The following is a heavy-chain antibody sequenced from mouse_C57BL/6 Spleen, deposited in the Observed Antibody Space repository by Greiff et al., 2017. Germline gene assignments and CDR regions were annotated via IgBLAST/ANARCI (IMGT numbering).Heavy chain of an antibody. J-gene: IGHJ3*01. Sequence: EVKLMESGGGLVKPGGSLKLSCAASGFTFSSYTMSWVRQTPGKRLEWVATISGGGGNTYYPDSVKGRFTISRDNAKNTLYLQMSSLRSEDTALYYCARREDSYYVWFAYWGQGTLVTVSA. V-gene: IGHV5-9*01. CDR3: ARREDSYYVWFAY. CDR2: ISGGGGNT. CDR1: GFTFSSYT. D-gene: IGHD2-12*01.